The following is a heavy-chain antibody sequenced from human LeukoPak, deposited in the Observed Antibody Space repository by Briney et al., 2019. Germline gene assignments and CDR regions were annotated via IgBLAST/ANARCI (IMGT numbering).Heavy chain of an antibody. CDR3: AREVPRTYYFDY. D-gene: IGHD1-14*01. CDR2: INPSSGST. CDR1: GHTFTSYY. J-gene: IGHJ4*02. Sequence: ASVKVSYTASGHTFTSYYMHWVRQAPGQGLEWMGIINPSSGSTSYAQKFQGRVTMTRDTSTSTVYMELSSLRSDDTAVYYCAREVPRTYYFDYWGQGTLVTVSS. V-gene: IGHV1-46*01.